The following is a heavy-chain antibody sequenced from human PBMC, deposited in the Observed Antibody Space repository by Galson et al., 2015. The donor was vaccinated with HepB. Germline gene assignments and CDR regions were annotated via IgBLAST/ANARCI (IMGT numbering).Heavy chain of an antibody. D-gene: IGHD3-22*01. J-gene: IGHJ6*02. Sequence: SLRLSCAASGFTFSSYGMHWVRQAPGKGLEWVAVIWYDGSNKYYADSVKGRFTISRDNSKNTLYLQMNSLRAEDTAVYYCARDGGCYDSSGYFPEKGNCYYYYGMDVWGQGTTVTVSS. CDR2: IWYDGSNK. CDR3: ARDGGCYDSSGYFPEKGNCYYYYGMDV. CDR1: GFTFSSYG. V-gene: IGHV3-33*01.